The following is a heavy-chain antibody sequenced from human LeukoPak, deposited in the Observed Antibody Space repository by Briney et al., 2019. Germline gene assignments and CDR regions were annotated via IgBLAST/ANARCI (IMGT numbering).Heavy chain of an antibody. CDR2: ISSSSSYI. CDR1: GFTLSSYS. CDR3: ARDLNDFWSGYPNWFDP. Sequence: GGSLRLSCSASGFTLSSYSMNWVRQAPGKGLEWVSSISSSSSYIYYADSVKGRFTISRDNAKNSLYLQMNSLRAEDTAVYYCARDLNDFWSGYPNWFDPWGQGTLVTVSS. V-gene: IGHV3-21*01. D-gene: IGHD3-3*01. J-gene: IGHJ5*02.